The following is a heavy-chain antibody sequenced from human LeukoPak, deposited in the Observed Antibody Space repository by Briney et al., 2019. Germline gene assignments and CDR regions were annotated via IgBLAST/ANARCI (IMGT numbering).Heavy chain of an antibody. J-gene: IGHJ5*02. D-gene: IGHD5-24*01. V-gene: IGHV4-30-2*01. Sequence: PSETLSLTCTVSGGSISSGGYYWSWIRQPPGKGLEWIGYIYHSGSTYYNPSLKSRVTISVDRSKNQFSLKLSSVTAADTAVYYCASRVEMATPRRDWFDPWGQGTLVTVSS. CDR2: IYHSGST. CDR1: GGSISSGGYY. CDR3: ASRVEMATPRRDWFDP.